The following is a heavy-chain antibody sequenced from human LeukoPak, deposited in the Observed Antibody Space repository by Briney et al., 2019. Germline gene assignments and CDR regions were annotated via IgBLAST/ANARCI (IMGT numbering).Heavy chain of an antibody. J-gene: IGHJ4*02. V-gene: IGHV3-15*01. CDR1: GFTFFTFNNAW. CDR3: TTDLLDY. CDR2: IKSKTDGGAT. Sequence: PGGSLRLPCTASGFTFFTFNNAWMSWVRQTPGKGLEWICRIKSKTDGGATEYTAPVKGRFSISRDDSKDTVYLQMNSLKTEYTADYYCTTDLLDYWGQGTLVTVSS.